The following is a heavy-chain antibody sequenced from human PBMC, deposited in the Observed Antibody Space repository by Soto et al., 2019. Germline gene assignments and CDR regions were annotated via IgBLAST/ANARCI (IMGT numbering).Heavy chain of an antibody. J-gene: IGHJ6*03. Sequence: PSETLSLTCTVSGGSISIYYWSWIRQPPGEGLEWIGYIYYSGSTNYNPSLQSRVTISVDTSKNQFSLQLSSVTAADTAVYYCARGADYDFWSGYYTPPPYYMDVWGKGTTVTVSS. CDR1: GGSISIYY. CDR3: ARGADYDFWSGYYTPPPYYMDV. D-gene: IGHD3-3*01. CDR2: IYYSGST. V-gene: IGHV4-59*01.